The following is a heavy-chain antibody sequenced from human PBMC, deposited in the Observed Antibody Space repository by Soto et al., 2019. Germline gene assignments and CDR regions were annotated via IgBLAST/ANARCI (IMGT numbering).Heavy chain of an antibody. J-gene: IGHJ4*02. D-gene: IGHD6-19*01. V-gene: IGHV3-21*01. CDR1: GFTFSSYS. Sequence: EVQLVESGGGLVKPGGSLRLSCAASGFTFSSYSMNWVRQAPGKGLEWVSSISSSSSYIYYADSVKGRFTLSRDNANYSLYLQMYSLRAEDTAVYYCARDLHPRSGGMANWGQETLVSVCS. CDR2: ISSSSSYI. CDR3: ARDLHPRSGGMAN.